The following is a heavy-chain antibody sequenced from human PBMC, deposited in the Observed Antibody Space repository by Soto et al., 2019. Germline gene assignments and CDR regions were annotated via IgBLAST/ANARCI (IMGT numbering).Heavy chain of an antibody. CDR2: IYYSGST. J-gene: IGHJ4*02. CDR1: GGPISSYY. CDR3: ARTDSGSYGDHFDY. D-gene: IGHD1-26*01. Sequence: SETLSLTCTVSGGPISSYYWSWIRQPPGKGLEWIGYIYYSGSTNYNPSLKSRVTISVDTSKNQLSLKLSSVTAADTAVYYCARTDSGSYGDHFDYWGQGTLVTVSS. V-gene: IGHV4-59*01.